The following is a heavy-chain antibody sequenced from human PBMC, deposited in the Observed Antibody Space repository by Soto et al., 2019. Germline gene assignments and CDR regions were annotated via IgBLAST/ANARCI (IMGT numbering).Heavy chain of an antibody. J-gene: IGHJ4*02. CDR1: GGSISSYY. D-gene: IGHD4-17*01. Sequence: PSETLSLTCTVSGGSISSYYWSWIRQPPGKGLEWIGYIYHSGSTYYNPSLKSRVTISVDRSKNQFSLKLSSVTAADTAVYYCARATTVVTIYFDYWGQGTLVTVS. V-gene: IGHV4-59*12. CDR2: IYHSGST. CDR3: ARATTVVTIYFDY.